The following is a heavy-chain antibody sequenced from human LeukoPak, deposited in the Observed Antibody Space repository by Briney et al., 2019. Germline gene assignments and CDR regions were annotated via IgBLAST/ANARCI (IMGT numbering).Heavy chain of an antibody. CDR1: GYTFTSYG. J-gene: IGHJ4*02. CDR2: ISAYNGNT. D-gene: IGHD3-22*01. CDR3: ARARGRYDSSGYLGY. V-gene: IGHV1-18*01. Sequence: ASVKVSCKASGYTFTSYGISWVRQAPGQGLEWMGWISAYNGNTNYAQKLQGRVTMTTDTSTSTAYMELRSLRSDDTAVYYCARARGRYDSSGYLGYWGQGTLVIVSS.